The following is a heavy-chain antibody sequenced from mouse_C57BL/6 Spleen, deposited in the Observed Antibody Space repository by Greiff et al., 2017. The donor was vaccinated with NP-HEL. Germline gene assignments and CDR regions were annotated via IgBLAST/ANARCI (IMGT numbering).Heavy chain of an antibody. D-gene: IGHD2-4*01. V-gene: IGHV10-1*01. CDR2: IRSKSNNYAT. J-gene: IGHJ4*01. CDR1: GFSFNTYA. CDR3: VRQYDYDSDYAMDY. Sequence: EVKLMESGGGLVQPKGSLKLSCAASGFSFNTYAMNWVRQAPGKGLEWVARIRSKSNNYATYYADSVKDRFTISRDDSESMLYLQMNNLKTEDTAMYYCVRQYDYDSDYAMDYWGQGTSVTVSS.